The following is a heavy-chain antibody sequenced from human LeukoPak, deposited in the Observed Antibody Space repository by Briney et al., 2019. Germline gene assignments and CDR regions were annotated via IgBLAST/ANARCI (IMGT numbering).Heavy chain of an antibody. CDR3: ARESRAGIFDY. V-gene: IGHV4-34*01. CDR1: GGSFSGYY. Sequence: SETLSLTCAVYGGSFSGYYWSWIRQPLGKGLEWIGEINHSGSTNYNPSLKSRVTISVDTSKNQFSLKLSSVTAADTAVYYCARESRAGIFDYWGQGTLVTVSS. D-gene: IGHD6-13*01. CDR2: INHSGST. J-gene: IGHJ4*02.